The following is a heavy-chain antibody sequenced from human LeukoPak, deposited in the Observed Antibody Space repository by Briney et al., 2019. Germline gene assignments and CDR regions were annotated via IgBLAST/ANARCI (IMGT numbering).Heavy chain of an antibody. Sequence: PGGSLRLSCAASGFTFSSYEMNWVRQAPGKGLEWVSYISSSGSTIYYADSVKGRFTISRDNAKNSLYLQMNSLRAEDAAVYYCAGTHYSSGWSAFDYWGQGTLVTVSS. V-gene: IGHV3-48*03. CDR2: ISSSGSTI. CDR3: AGTHYSSGWSAFDY. J-gene: IGHJ4*02. D-gene: IGHD6-19*01. CDR1: GFTFSSYE.